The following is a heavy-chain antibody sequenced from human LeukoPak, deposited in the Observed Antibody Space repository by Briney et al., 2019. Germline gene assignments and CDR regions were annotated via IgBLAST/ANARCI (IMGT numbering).Heavy chain of an antibody. CDR1: GGTFSSYA. CDR2: IIPIFGTA. Sequence: SVKVSCRASGGTFSSYAISWVRQAPGQGLEWMGGIIPIFGTANYAQKFQGRVTITADESTSTAYMELSSLRSEDTAVYYCARGPDVSLGYDSSGYYPSDYWGQGTLVTVSS. V-gene: IGHV1-69*01. D-gene: IGHD3-22*01. CDR3: ARGPDVSLGYDSSGYYPSDY. J-gene: IGHJ4*02.